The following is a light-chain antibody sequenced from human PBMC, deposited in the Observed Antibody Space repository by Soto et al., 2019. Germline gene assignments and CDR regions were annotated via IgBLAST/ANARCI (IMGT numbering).Light chain of an antibody. CDR3: QQYFGLPLT. CDR1: QTLLYSSKNKNC. Sequence: DIVMTQSPDSLAVSLGERATINCKSSQTLLYSSKNKNCLTWFQQKPGQPPKLLIYWASTRESGVPDRFSGSGSGTNFTLTISSLQAEDGAVYYCQQYFGLPLTFGGGTKVEIK. CDR2: WAS. V-gene: IGKV4-1*01. J-gene: IGKJ4*01.